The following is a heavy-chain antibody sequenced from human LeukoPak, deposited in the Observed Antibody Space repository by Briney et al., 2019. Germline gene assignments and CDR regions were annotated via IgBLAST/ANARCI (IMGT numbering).Heavy chain of an antibody. Sequence: GGSLRLSCAASGFIFDDYGMSWVRQAPGKGLEWVSGINWNDGSTGYADSVKGRFTISRDNAKNSLYLQMNSLRAEDTAVYYCARDNGGSYYYYYYMDVWGKGTTVTVSS. CDR3: ARDNGGSYYYYYYMDV. J-gene: IGHJ6*03. CDR1: GFIFDDYG. D-gene: IGHD1-26*01. V-gene: IGHV3-20*04. CDR2: INWNDGST.